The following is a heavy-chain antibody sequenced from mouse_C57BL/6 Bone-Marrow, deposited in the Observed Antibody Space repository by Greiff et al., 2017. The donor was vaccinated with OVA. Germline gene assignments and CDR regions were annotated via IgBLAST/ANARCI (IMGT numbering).Heavy chain of an antibody. Sequence: QVQLQQSGAELAKPGASVKLSCKASGYTFTSYWMHWVKQRPGQGLEWIGYINPSSGYTKYNQKFKDKATLTADKSSSTAYMQLSSLTYEDSAVYYCAREDYGSSHYFDYWGQVTTLTVSS. J-gene: IGHJ2*01. V-gene: IGHV1-7*01. CDR2: INPSSGYT. CDR3: AREDYGSSHYFDY. CDR1: GYTFTSYW. D-gene: IGHD1-1*01.